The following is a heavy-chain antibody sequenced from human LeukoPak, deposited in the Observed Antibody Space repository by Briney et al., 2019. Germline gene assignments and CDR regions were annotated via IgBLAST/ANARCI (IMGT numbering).Heavy chain of an antibody. Sequence: SETLSLTCTVSGGSISSFYWSWIRQPAGKGLEWIGRIYTSGSTNYTPSLKSRVTMSVDTSKNQFSLKLSSVTAADTAVYYCARAPYSSGWYIGAFDIWGQGTMVTVSS. V-gene: IGHV4-4*07. CDR3: ARAPYSSGWYIGAFDI. D-gene: IGHD6-19*01. CDR2: IYTSGST. CDR1: GGSISSFY. J-gene: IGHJ3*02.